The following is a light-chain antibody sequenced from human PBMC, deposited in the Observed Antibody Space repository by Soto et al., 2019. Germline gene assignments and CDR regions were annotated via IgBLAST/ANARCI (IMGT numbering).Light chain of an antibody. CDR1: SSDIGSYDY. J-gene: IGLJ3*02. CDR2: DVS. Sequence: QSALTQPRSVSGSPGQSVTISCTGTSSDIGSYDYVSWYQQHPGKAPKVMIFDVSRRPSGVPARFSGSKSGTTASLTISGLQAEDEAEYFCCSYAGSDTFPVFGGGTKLTVL. CDR3: CSYAGSDTFPV. V-gene: IGLV2-11*01.